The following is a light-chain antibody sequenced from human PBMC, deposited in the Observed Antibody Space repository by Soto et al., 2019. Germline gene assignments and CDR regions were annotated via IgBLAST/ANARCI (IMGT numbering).Light chain of an antibody. CDR3: QQYNSYWT. CDR2: DAS. J-gene: IGKJ1*01. V-gene: IGKV1-5*01. CDR1: QSISSW. Sequence: DIHMTQSPSTLSSSLVDIFTITCRASQSISSWLAWYQQKPGKAPKLLIYDASSLESGVPSRFSGSGSGTEFTLTISSLQPDDFATYYCQQYNSYWTFGQGTKADIK.